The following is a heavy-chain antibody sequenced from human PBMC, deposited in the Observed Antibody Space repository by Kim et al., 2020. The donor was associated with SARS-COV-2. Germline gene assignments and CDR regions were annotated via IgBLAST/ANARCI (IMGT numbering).Heavy chain of an antibody. D-gene: IGHD6-13*01. CDR3: AKAPGHSSSWPNWFHP. Sequence: GGSLRLSCAASGFTFSNYAMSWVRQAPGKGLEWVSVIYSGGSSTYYADSVKGRFTISRDNSKNTLYLQLNSLRAEDTAVYYCAKAPGHSSSWPNWFHP. V-gene: IGHV3-23*03. J-gene: IGHJ5*02. CDR2: IYSGGSST. CDR1: GFTFSNYA.